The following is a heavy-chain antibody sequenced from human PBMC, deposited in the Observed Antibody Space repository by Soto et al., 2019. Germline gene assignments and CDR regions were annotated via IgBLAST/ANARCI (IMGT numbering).Heavy chain of an antibody. Sequence: QVQLVQSGAEVKKPGASVKVSCKASGYTFTSYAMHWVRQAPGQRLEGMGWINAGNGNTKYSQKFQGRVTITRDTSASTAYMELSXXXXXXTAVYYCARXXXGGDADWFDPWGQGTLVTVSS. D-gene: IGHD2-21*02. CDR3: ARXXXGGDADWFDP. V-gene: IGHV1-3*01. CDR2: INAGNGNT. CDR1: GYTFTSYA. J-gene: IGHJ5*02.